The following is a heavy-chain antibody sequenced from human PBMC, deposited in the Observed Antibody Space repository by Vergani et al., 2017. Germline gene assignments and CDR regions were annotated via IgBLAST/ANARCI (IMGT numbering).Heavy chain of an antibody. CDR1: GFTFSSYS. V-gene: IGHV3-48*01. Sequence: EVQLVESGGGLVQPGGSLRLSCAASGFTFSSYSMNWVRQAPGKGLEWVSYISSSSSTIYYADSVKGRFTISRDNAKNSLYLQMNSLRAEDTAVYYCARAQYDTWDVWGKGTTVTVS. CDR2: ISSSSSTI. J-gene: IGHJ6*03. CDR3: ARAQYDTWDV. D-gene: IGHD2/OR15-2a*01.